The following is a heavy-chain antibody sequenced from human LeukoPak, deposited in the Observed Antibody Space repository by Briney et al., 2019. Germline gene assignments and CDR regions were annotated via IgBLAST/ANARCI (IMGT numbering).Heavy chain of an antibody. Sequence: GGSLRLSCAASGFTFSSYDMHWVHQATGKGLEWVSAIGTAGDTYYPGSVKGRFTISRENAKNSLYLQMNSLRAGDTAVYYCARLNYYDSSGYYDYWGQGTLVTVSS. CDR3: ARLNYYDSSGYYDY. D-gene: IGHD3-22*01. CDR2: IGTAGDT. CDR1: GFTFSSYD. V-gene: IGHV3-13*01. J-gene: IGHJ4*02.